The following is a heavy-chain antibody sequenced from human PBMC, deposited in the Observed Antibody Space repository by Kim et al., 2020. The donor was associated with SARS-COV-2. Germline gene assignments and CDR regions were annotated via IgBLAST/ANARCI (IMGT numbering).Heavy chain of an antibody. Sequence: GGSLRLSCAASGFTFSSYAMSWVRQAPGKGLEWVSAISGSGGSTYYADSVKGRFTISRDNSKNTLYLQMNSLRAEDTAVYYCAKGDYYDSSGYYSGAFDIWGQGTMVTVSS. D-gene: IGHD3-22*01. CDR1: GFTFSSYA. V-gene: IGHV3-23*01. CDR2: ISGSGGST. J-gene: IGHJ3*02. CDR3: AKGDYYDSSGYYSGAFDI.